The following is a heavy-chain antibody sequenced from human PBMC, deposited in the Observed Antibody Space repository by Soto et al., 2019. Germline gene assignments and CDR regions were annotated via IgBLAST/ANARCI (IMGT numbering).Heavy chain of an antibody. CDR1: GYTFTSYD. CDR2: MNPNSGNT. Sequence: QVQLVQSGAEVKKPGASVKVSCKASGYTFTSYDINWVRQATGQGLEWMGWMNPNSGNTGYAHKFQGRVTMTRNTSKITSYMDLSSHRAEDPAVYYCSRFINYYASGDEAFDILCQGPMVTVSS. J-gene: IGHJ3*02. D-gene: IGHD3-10*01. V-gene: IGHV1-8*01. CDR3: SRFINYYASGDEAFDI.